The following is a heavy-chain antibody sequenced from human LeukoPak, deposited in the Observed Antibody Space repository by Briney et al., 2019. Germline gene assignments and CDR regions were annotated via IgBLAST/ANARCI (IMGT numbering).Heavy chain of an antibody. CDR2: IYYGIT. J-gene: IGHJ4*02. CDR3: ARMYSSTWFNFDY. CDR1: GGSISSDY. D-gene: IGHD6-13*01. Sequence: PSETLSLTFTGSGGSISSDYWSWFRQPPGKRLDWIGYIYYGITNYNPSLKSRVTVSVDTSKNQSSLSLTSVTAADTAVYYCARMYSSTWFNFDYWGQGTLVTVSS. V-gene: IGHV4-59*01.